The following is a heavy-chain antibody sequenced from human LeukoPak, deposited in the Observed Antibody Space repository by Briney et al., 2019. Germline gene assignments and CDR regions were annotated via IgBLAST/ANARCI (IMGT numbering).Heavy chain of an antibody. V-gene: IGHV1-8*03. CDR3: ARDDPRITIFGVVISPFDY. CDR1: GYTFTSYD. D-gene: IGHD3-3*01. CDR2: MNPNSGDT. J-gene: IGHJ4*02. Sequence: VASVKVSCKASGYTFTSYDINWVRQATGQGLEWMGWMNPNSGDTAYAQKFQGRVTITRNTSISTAYMELSSLRSEDTAVYYCARDDPRITIFGVVISPFDYWGQGTLVTVSS.